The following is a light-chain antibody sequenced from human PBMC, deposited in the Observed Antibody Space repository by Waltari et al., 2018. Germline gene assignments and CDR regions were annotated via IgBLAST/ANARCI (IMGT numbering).Light chain of an antibody. CDR1: SRIRYY. J-gene: IGLJ2*01. CDR2: GKT. V-gene: IGLV3-19*01. Sequence: SSERTQDPAVSVALGSTVRITCQGDSRIRYYERWYQQKPRQAPVLVIYGKTNRPSGIPDRFPGSSSGNTASLTITGAQAEEEADYYCNSRDSSGNHLIFGGGTKLTAL. CDR3: NSRDSSGNHLI.